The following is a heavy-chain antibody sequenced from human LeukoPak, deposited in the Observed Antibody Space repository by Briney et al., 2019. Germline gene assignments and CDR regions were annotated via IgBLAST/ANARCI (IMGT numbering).Heavy chain of an antibody. J-gene: IGHJ4*02. CDR1: GYTFTGYY. CDR2: INPNSGGT. D-gene: IGHD5-24*01. CDR3: ARAFRDGYNGISFDY. V-gene: IGHV1-2*02. Sequence: ASVKVSCKASGYTFTGYYMHWVRQAPGQGLEWMGWINPNSGGTNYAQKFQGRVTMTRDTSNSTAYMELSRLRSDDTAVYYCARAFRDGYNGISFDYWGQGTLVTVSS.